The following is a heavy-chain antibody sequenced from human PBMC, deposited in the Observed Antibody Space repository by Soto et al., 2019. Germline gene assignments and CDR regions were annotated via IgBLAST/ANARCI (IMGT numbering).Heavy chain of an antibody. CDR3: ARAGISSASEYFFDY. CDR1: GFSFSDHS. Sequence: GGSPRLSCTASGFSFSDHSMTWMRQAPGKGLEWISYISGPSGYTLYADSVKGRFTISRDNSKNSMFMRMNSLRVEDTAVYFCARAGISSASEYFFDYWGPGALVTVSS. D-gene: IGHD2-15*01. J-gene: IGHJ4*02. CDR2: ISGPSGYT. V-gene: IGHV3-11*06.